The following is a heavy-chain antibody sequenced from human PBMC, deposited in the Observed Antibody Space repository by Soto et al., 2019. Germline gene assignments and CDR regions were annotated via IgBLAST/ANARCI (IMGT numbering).Heavy chain of an antibody. Sequence: GGSLRLSCAASGFTFSSYGMHWVRQAPGKGLEWVAVISYDGSNKYYADSVKGRFTISRDNSKNTLYLQMNSLRSEDTAVYYCARSPVATMPGGDYWGQGTLVTVSS. J-gene: IGHJ4*02. CDR3: ARSPVATMPGGDY. D-gene: IGHD5-12*01. V-gene: IGHV3-30*03. CDR1: GFTFSSYG. CDR2: ISYDGSNK.